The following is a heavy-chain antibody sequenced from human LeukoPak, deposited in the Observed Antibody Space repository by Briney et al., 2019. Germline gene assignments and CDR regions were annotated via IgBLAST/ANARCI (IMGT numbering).Heavy chain of an antibody. J-gene: IGHJ4*02. CDR1: GYTFTNYY. CDR3: AREGPGTYNFDF. Sequence: GASVKVSCKTSGYTFTNYYMHWVRQAPGQGPEWMGITRPSSGRTSYPQKFQGRVTMTWDMSTSTFYMELSSLTSDDTAVYYCAREGPGTYNFDFWGQGTLVTVSS. V-gene: IGHV1-46*01. CDR2: TRPSSGRT. D-gene: IGHD1-1*01.